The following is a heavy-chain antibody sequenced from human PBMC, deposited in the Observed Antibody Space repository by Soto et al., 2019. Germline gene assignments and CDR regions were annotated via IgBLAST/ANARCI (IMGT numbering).Heavy chain of an antibody. J-gene: IGHJ6*02. V-gene: IGHV3-11*01. Sequence: GGSLRLSCAASGFTCSDDYMSWIRQAPGKGLEWVPYISNSGRAIYNTDSVKGRFPMSRDNAKNALYLQMNSRRAEDTAVYYCAREFGMNAWGQGTTVTVSS. CDR2: ISNSGRAI. CDR3: AREFGMNA. CDR1: GFTCSDDY.